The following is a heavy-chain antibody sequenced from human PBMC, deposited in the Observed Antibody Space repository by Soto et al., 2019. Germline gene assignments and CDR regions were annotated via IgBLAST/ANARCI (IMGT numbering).Heavy chain of an antibody. CDR3: ARRYGGAFDI. Sequence: TERLSHNSTVSGCSITCYYWTWFRQPPGKGLEWIGYIYYSGSTNYNSSLKSRVTISVDTSKNQFSLKLSSVTAADTAVYYCARRYGGAFDIWGQGTMVT. J-gene: IGHJ3*02. V-gene: IGHV4-59*08. CDR2: IYYSGST. CDR1: GCSITCYY. D-gene: IGHD4-17*01.